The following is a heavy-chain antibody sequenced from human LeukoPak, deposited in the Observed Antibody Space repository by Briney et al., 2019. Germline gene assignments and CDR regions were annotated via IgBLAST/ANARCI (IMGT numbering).Heavy chain of an antibody. CDR2: IKQDGSEK. D-gene: IGHD1-14*01. CDR1: GFTFSSYW. V-gene: IGHV3-7*01. CDR3: AKSAGRDHYYYYMDV. Sequence: PGGSLRLSCAASGFTFSSYWMSWVRQAPGKGLEWVANIKQDGSEKYYVDSVKGRFTISRDNAKNSLYLQMDSLRAEDTAVYYCAKSAGRDHYYYYMDVWGKGTTVTVSS. J-gene: IGHJ6*03.